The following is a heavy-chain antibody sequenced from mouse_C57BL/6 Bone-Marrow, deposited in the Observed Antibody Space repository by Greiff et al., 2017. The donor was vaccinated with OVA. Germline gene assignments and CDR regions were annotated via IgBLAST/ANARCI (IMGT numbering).Heavy chain of an antibody. CDR3: ARWLLDY. D-gene: IGHD2-3*01. V-gene: IGHV1-42*01. Sequence: VQLQQSGPELVKPGASVKISCKASGYSFTGYYMNWVKQSPEKSLEWIGEINPSTGGTTYNQKFKAKATLTVDKSSSTAYMQLKSLTSEDSAVYYCARWLLDYWGQGTTLTVSS. CDR1: GYSFTGYY. CDR2: INPSTGGT. J-gene: IGHJ2*01.